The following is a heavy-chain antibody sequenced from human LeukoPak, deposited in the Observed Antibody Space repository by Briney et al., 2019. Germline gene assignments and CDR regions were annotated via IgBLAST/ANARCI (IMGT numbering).Heavy chain of an antibody. CDR3: AASPPLNSGSYNYFDY. J-gene: IGHJ4*02. CDR1: GFTFTSSA. V-gene: IGHV1-58*01. Sequence: TSVKASCKASGFTFTSSAVQWVRQARGQRLEWIGWIVVGSGNTNYAQKFQERVTITRDMSTSTAYMELSSLRSEDTAVYYCAASPPLNSGSYNYFDYWGQGTLVTVSS. D-gene: IGHD1-26*01. CDR2: IVVGSGNT.